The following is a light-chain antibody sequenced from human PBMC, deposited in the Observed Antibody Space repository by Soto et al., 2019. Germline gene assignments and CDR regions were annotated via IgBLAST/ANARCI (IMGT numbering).Light chain of an antibody. CDR3: QQYNSYPLT. CDR1: QSISSW. CDR2: KAS. Sequence: DIQMTQSPSTLSASVGDRVTITCRASQSISSWLAWYQQKPGKAPNLLIYKASSLESGVLSMFSGSGSGTEFTLTISSLQPDDFATYYCQQYNSYPLTFGGGTKVEIK. J-gene: IGKJ4*01. V-gene: IGKV1-5*03.